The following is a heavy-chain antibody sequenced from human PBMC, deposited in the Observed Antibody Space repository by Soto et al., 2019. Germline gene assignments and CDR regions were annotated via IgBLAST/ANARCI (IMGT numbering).Heavy chain of an antibody. CDR3: VRGWMVRVVIDYYYYYMDF. V-gene: IGHV3-53*04. J-gene: IGHJ6*03. Sequence: EVQLVESGGGLVQPGGSLRLSCEASGFTVSSNYMSWVRQAPGKGLEWVSVIYSGGSTYYADSVKGRFTISRHNSKNTLYLQMNSLRAEDTAVYYCVRGWMVRVVIDYYYYYMDFWCKGTTVTVSS. CDR2: IYSGGST. CDR1: GFTVSSNY. D-gene: IGHD3-10*01.